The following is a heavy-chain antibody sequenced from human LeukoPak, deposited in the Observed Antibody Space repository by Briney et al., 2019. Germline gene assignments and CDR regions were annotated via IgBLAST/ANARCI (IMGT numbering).Heavy chain of an antibody. CDR1: GYTLTELS. Sequence: ASVKVSCKVSGYTLTELSMHWVRQAPGKGLEWMGGFDPEDGETIYAQKFQGRVTMTEDTSTDTAYMELSSLRSEDTAVYYCATTAPTVDPKFRKTVVVVPGGAFDIWGQGTMVTVSS. J-gene: IGHJ3*02. V-gene: IGHV1-24*01. D-gene: IGHD2-21*01. CDR2: FDPEDGET. CDR3: ATTAPTVDPKFRKTVVVVPGGAFDI.